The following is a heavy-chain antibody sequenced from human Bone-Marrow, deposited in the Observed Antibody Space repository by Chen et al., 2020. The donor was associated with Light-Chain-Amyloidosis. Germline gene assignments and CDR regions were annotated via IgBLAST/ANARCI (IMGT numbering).Heavy chain of an antibody. CDR2: INRFGST. J-gene: IGHJ4*02. D-gene: IGHD3-10*01. CDR1: GGSFSGYY. Sequence: QVQLQQWGAGLLKPSETLSLTYSVSGGSFSGYYWTWIRQPPGKGLEWVGDINRFGSTNYSPSLNGRATFSVDTSNSQFSLRLTSVTAADTALYYYARASRENFIDHWGQGTLVTVSS. CDR3: ARASRENFIDH. V-gene: IGHV4-34*01.